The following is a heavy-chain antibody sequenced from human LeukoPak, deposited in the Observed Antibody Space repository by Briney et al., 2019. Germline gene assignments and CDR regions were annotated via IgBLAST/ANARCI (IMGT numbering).Heavy chain of an antibody. Sequence: PGGSLRLSCAASGFTFSSYGMHWVRQAPGKGLEWVAVISYDGSNKYYADSVKGRFTISRDNSKNTLYLQMNSLRAEDTAVYYCAKAPEYCSGGSCYPAFDIWGQGTMVIVSS. V-gene: IGHV3-30*18. CDR2: ISYDGSNK. CDR3: AKAPEYCSGGSCYPAFDI. D-gene: IGHD2-15*01. CDR1: GFTFSSYG. J-gene: IGHJ3*02.